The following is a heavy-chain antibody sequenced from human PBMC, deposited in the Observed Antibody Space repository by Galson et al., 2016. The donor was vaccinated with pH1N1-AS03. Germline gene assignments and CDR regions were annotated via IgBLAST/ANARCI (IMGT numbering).Heavy chain of an antibody. J-gene: IGHJ4*02. Sequence: SLRLSCAASGFTISNFGMLWVRQAPGQGLEWVPIISFDGTNKYYADSVKGRFSISRDNSKNTLFLQMSALRAEDTAVYYCANGFNYDFWSGYSFYWGQGALVTVSS. CDR2: ISFDGTNK. CDR1: GFTISNFG. CDR3: ANGFNYDFWSGYSFY. V-gene: IGHV3-30*18. D-gene: IGHD3/OR15-3a*01.